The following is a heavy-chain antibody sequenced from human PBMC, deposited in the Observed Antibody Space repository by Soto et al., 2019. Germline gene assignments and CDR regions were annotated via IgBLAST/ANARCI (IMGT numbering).Heavy chain of an antibody. Sequence: QVQLQESGPGLVKPSQTLSLTCTVSGGSISRGGYYWSWIRQHPGKGLEWIGYISYRGSTYYNPSLKSRVTISVDTSKNPFSLKLSSVTAADTAVYYCARVQPTIVVGTARDAFDIWGQGTMVTVSS. CDR2: ISYRGST. CDR3: ARVQPTIVVGTARDAFDI. J-gene: IGHJ3*02. CDR1: GGSISRGGYY. D-gene: IGHD2-21*02. V-gene: IGHV4-31*03.